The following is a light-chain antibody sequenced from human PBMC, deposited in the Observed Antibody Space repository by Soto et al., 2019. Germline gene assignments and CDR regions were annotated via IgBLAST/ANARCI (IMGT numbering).Light chain of an antibody. Sequence: EVVLTQSPGTLSLSPGERATLSCRASQSVRSTLLAWYQQKPGQAPRLLIYDASRRATGIPDRFSGSGSGTDFALTISSLEPEDFAGYYCQLYGTSPGFTFGPGTKVDI. CDR1: QSVRSTL. J-gene: IGKJ3*01. CDR2: DAS. CDR3: QLYGTSPGFT. V-gene: IGKV3-20*01.